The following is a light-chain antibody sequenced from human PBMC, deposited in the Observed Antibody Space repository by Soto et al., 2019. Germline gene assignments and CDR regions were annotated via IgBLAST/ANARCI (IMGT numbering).Light chain of an antibody. V-gene: IGLV1-40*01. CDR2: ENN. J-gene: IGLJ1*01. CDR3: QYYDSSLSRYV. CDR1: SSNIGAGYE. Sequence: QAVVTQPPSVSAAPGQRVTISCTGSSSNIGAGYEAHWYQQVPGTAPKLLIYENNNRPSGVPDRFSGSKSGTSASLAITGLQAEDEAEYYCQYYDSSLSRYVFGTGTKLTVL.